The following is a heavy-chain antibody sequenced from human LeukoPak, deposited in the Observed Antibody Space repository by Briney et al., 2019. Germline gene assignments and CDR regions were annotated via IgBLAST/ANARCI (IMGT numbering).Heavy chain of an antibody. J-gene: IGHJ3*02. CDR3: ARERGDNGWYPDGFDI. D-gene: IGHD6-19*01. Sequence: GGSLRLSCAASGFTFSGYWVHWVRQAPEKGLVWVSRIESDGSSKRYADSVKGRFTISRDNARNTVFLQMNSLRAEDTAVYYCARERGDNGWYPDGFDIWGRGTLVTVSS. CDR1: GFTFSGYW. CDR2: IESDGSSK. V-gene: IGHV3-74*01.